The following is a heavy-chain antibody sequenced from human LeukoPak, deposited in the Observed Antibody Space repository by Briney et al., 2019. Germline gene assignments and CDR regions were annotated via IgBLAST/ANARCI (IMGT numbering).Heavy chain of an antibody. J-gene: IGHJ6*02. Sequence: SETLSLTCDVYGGSFSGYYWSWIRQPPGKGLEWIGEINHSGSTNYNPSLKSRVTISVDASKNQFSLKLSSVTAADTAGYYCATRSSWYLNYYYYGMDVWGQGTTVTVSS. CDR2: INHSGST. CDR3: ATRSSWYLNYYYYGMDV. V-gene: IGHV4-34*01. D-gene: IGHD6-13*01. CDR1: GGSFSGYY.